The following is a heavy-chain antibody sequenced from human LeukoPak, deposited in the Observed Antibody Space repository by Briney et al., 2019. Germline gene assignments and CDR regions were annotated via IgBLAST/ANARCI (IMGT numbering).Heavy chain of an antibody. D-gene: IGHD3-22*01. CDR1: GFTFSSYD. Sequence: GGSLRLSCAASGFTFSSYDMHWVRQATGKGLEWVSGIGTAGDTYYPGSVKGRVTISRENAKNSLYFQMNSLRAEDTAVYYCARDQSPHYEGSNTLHFDIWGQGTMVTVSS. J-gene: IGHJ3*02. CDR3: ARDQSPHYEGSNTLHFDI. V-gene: IGHV3-13*04. CDR2: IGTAGDT.